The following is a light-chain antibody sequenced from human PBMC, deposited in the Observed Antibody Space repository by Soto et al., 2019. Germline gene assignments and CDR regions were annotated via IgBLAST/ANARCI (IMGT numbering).Light chain of an antibody. J-gene: IGLJ2*01. CDR3: SSYTSSHTRV. CDR2: DVS. Sequence: QSALTQPASVSGSPGQSLTISCTGTSSDVGAYNYVSWYQQHPGKAPKLLIYDVSYRPSGIPDRFSGSKSGNTASLTISGLQAEDEADYNCSSYTSSHTRVFGGGTKLTVL. V-gene: IGLV2-14*01. CDR1: SSDVGAYNY.